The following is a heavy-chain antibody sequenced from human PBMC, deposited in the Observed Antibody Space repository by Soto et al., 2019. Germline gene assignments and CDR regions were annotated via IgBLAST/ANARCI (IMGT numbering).Heavy chain of an antibody. Sequence: PGESLKISCKASGYSFTSYWIGWFRQMPGKGLEWMGIINPGDSDTRYSPSFQGHVTISANYSIGTAYLQWSSLKASDTAIYYCARRHTWSYCDDYSWFSPSAQATLLTVSS. CDR3: ARRHTWSYCDDYSWFSP. J-gene: IGHJ5*02. CDR1: GYSFTSYW. D-gene: IGHD1-26*01. V-gene: IGHV5-51*01. CDR2: INPGDSDT.